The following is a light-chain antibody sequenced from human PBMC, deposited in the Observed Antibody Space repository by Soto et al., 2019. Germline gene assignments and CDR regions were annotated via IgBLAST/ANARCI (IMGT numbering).Light chain of an antibody. Sequence: QSALTQPASVSGSPGQSITISCTGTSSDVGGYNYVSWYQQHPGKAPKLMIYAVTDRPSGVSSRFSGSKSGNTASLTISGLQAEDEADYYCSSYTSSSTLFGTGTKVT. V-gene: IGLV2-14*01. CDR1: SSDVGGYNY. J-gene: IGLJ1*01. CDR2: AVT. CDR3: SSYTSSSTL.